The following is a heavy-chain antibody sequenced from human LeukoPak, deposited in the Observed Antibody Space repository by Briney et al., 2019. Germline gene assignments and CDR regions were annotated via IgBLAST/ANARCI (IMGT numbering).Heavy chain of an antibody. V-gene: IGHV1-3*01. D-gene: IGHD3-10*01. CDR3: ARDDGSGSYYYYYGMDV. CDR2: INAGNGNT. J-gene: IGHJ6*02. CDR1: GYTFTSYA. Sequence: GASVKVSCKASGYTFTSYAMHWVRQAPGQRLEWMGWINAGNGNTKYSQKFQGRVTITRDTSASTAYMGLSSLRSEDTAVYYCARDDGSGSYYYYYGMDVWGQGTTVTVSS.